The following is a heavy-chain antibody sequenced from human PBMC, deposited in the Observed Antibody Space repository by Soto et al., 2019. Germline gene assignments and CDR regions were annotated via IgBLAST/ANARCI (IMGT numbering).Heavy chain of an antibody. CDR3: ARKDNWNYLPFDY. CDR2: ISSSGSTI. V-gene: IGHV3-11*01. D-gene: IGHD1-7*01. CDR1: GFTFSDYY. J-gene: IGHJ4*02. Sequence: GGSLRLSCAASGFTFSDYYMSWIRQAPGKGLEWVSYISSSGSTIYYADSVKGRFTISRDNAKNSLYLQMNSLRAEDTAVYYCARKDNWNYLPFDYWGQGTLVTVSS.